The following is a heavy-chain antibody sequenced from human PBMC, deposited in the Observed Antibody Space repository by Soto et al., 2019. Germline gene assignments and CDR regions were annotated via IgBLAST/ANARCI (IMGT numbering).Heavy chain of an antibody. CDR3: AAVKGYCISTSCYDYYYYGMDV. D-gene: IGHD2-2*01. V-gene: IGHV1-58*01. J-gene: IGHJ6*02. Sequence: SVKVSCKASGFTFTSSAVQWVRQARGQRLEWIGWIVVGSGNTNYAQKFQERVTITRDMSTSTAYMELSSLRSEDTAVYYCAAVKGYCISTSCYDYYYYGMDVWG. CDR2: IVVGSGNT. CDR1: GFTFTSSA.